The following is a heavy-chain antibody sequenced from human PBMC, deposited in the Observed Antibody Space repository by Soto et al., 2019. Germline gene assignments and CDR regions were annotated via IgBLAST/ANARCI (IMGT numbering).Heavy chain of an antibody. J-gene: IGHJ3*02. CDR2: ISSSGSTI. V-gene: IGHV3-11*01. CDR1: GFTFSDYY. Sequence: GGSLRLSCAASGFTFSDYYMSWIRQAPGKGLEWVSYISSSGSTIYYADSVKGRFTISRDNAKNSLYLQMNSLRAEDTAVYYCAGGYGDYAEDAFDIWGQGTMVTVSS. CDR3: AGGYGDYAEDAFDI. D-gene: IGHD4-17*01.